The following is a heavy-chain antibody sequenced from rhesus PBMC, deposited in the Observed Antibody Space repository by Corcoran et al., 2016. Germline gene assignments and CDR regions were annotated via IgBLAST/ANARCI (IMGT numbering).Heavy chain of an antibody. J-gene: IGHJ4*01. D-gene: IGHD2-15*01. V-gene: IGHV4S10*01. CDR3: AREDVVVLRF. Sequence: QVQLQESGPGVVKPSETLSLTCAVSGGSISDNYRWSWIRQPPGKGLECIGFCYGSSTNTNYNPSLKSRVTISKDTSKTQFSLKLSSVTASDTAVYFGAREDVVVLRFWGQGVLVTVSS. CDR1: GGSISDNYR. CDR2: CYGSSTNT.